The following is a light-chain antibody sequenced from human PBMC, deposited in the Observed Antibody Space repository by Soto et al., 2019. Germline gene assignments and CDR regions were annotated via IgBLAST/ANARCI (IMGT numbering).Light chain of an antibody. CDR2: GAS. CDR1: QSVSRY. Sequence: VSTQSPGTLSLSPGERATLSCRASQSVSRYLVWYQQKPGQAPRLLIHGASSMASGIPDRFSGSGSGTDFTRTITIFGHEDSEVYCCQQFDTSPYTFGHGTKLEIK. J-gene: IGKJ2*01. CDR3: QQFDTSPYT. V-gene: IGKV3-20*01.